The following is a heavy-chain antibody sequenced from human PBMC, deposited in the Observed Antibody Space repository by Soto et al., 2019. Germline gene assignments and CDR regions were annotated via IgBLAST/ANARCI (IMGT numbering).Heavy chain of an antibody. CDR1: GDSISSVDHY. CDR3: ARLRWETENNWFDP. J-gene: IGHJ5*02. CDR2: IYHSGST. D-gene: IGHD1-26*01. V-gene: IGHV4-30-4*01. Sequence: QVQLQESGPGLVRPSQTLSLTCTVSGDSISSVDHYWSWIRQPPGKGLEWMGYIYHSGSTHYNPSITSRITISLDTSTNRFSLNLTSVTAADTAVYFCARLRWETENNWFDPWGQGALVTVSS.